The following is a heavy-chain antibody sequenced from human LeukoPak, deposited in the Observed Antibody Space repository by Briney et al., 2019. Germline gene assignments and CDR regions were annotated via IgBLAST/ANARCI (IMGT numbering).Heavy chain of an antibody. CDR2: ISGSGGST. CDR1: GFTFSSYA. J-gene: IGHJ4*02. V-gene: IGHV3-23*01. CDR3: SKDSYGDPHFDY. Sequence: GGSLRLSCAASGFTFSSYAMSWVRQAPGKGLEWVSAISGSGGSTYYADSVKGRLTISRDNSKNTLYLQMNSLRAGDTAVYYCSKDSYGDPHFDYWGQGTLVTVSS. D-gene: IGHD4-17*01.